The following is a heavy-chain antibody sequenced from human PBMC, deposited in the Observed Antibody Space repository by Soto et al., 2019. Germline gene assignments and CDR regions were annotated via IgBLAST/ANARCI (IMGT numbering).Heavy chain of an antibody. Sequence: SETLSLTCAVSGGSISSCGYSWSWIRQPPGKGLEWIGYIYHSGSTYYNPSLKSRVTISVDRSKNQFSLKLSSVTAADTAVYYCARGEMAPDAHWFDPWGQGTRVTVSS. CDR2: IYHSGST. D-gene: IGHD1-26*01. J-gene: IGHJ5*02. V-gene: IGHV4-30-2*01. CDR3: ARGEMAPDAHWFDP. CDR1: GGSISSCGYS.